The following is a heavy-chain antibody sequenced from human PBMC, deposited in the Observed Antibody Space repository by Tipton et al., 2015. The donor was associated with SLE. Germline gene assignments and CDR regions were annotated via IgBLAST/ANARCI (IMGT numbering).Heavy chain of an antibody. CDR2: IGSSGTHI. Sequence: SLRLSCAASGFSFRTHYMNWVRQAPGKGLEWVSSIGSSGTHIYYADSVKGRFTVSRDNARDSLYPQMNSLRAEDTAVYYCAKEGGDDSSGYMHYWGQGTLVTVSP. J-gene: IGHJ4*02. D-gene: IGHD3-22*01. CDR1: GFSFRTHY. V-gene: IGHV3-21*03. CDR3: AKEGGDDSSGYMHY.